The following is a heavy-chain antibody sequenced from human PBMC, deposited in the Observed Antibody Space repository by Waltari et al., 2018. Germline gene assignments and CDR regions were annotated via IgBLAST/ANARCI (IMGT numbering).Heavy chain of an antibody. J-gene: IGHJ4*02. D-gene: IGHD3-10*01. V-gene: IGHV1-8*01. CDR2: MSPNSGNT. Sequence: QVHLVQSGAEVRKPGASVKVSCTTSGYSFSTFDINWVRLVAGQGREWMGWMSPNSGNTGYAKKFQGRVTMTRDTSLGTAYMELSSLRSDDTAVYYCAREGAVNFGFTHWGQGTLVTVSS. CDR1: GYSFSTFD. CDR3: AREGAVNFGFTH.